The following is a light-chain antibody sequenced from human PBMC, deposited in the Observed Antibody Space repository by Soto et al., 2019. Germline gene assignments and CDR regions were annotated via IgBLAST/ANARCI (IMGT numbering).Light chain of an antibody. V-gene: IGLV2-8*01. Sequence: QSVLTQPRSASGFPGQSVPISGTGTSSDVGYYDYVSWYQQHPGKAPKLVIYEVTKRPSGVPDRVSASKSGNTASLTVSGLRAEDEADYYCSSYAGSNNFVFGSGTKGTVL. CDR3: SSYAGSNNFV. J-gene: IGLJ1*01. CDR1: SSDVGYYDY. CDR2: EVT.